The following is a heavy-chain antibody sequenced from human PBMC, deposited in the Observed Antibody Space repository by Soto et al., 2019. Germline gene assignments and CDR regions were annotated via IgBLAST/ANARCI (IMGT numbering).Heavy chain of an antibody. CDR3: ARGVAGKRVYYYCGMDF. CDR1: GGTISSYA. D-gene: IGHD6-19*01. J-gene: IGHJ6*02. CDR2: IIPIFGTA. Sequence: GASEKVSCKASGGTISSYAISWVRQAPGQGLEWMGGIIPIFGTANYAQKFQGRVTITADESTSTAYMELSSLRSEDTAVYYCARGVAGKRVYYYCGMDFWGQGIMVTVYS. V-gene: IGHV1-69*13.